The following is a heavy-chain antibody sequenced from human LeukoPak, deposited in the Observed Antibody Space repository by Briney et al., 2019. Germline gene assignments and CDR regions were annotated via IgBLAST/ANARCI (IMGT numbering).Heavy chain of an antibody. Sequence: GGSLRLSCAASGFTFSIYWMHWVRQVPGKGLVWVSRINSDGSRTSHADSVKGRFTISRDNAKNTLYLQMNSPRAEDTAVYYCVRRGSEQSPNDAFDIWGQGTMVTVSS. D-gene: IGHD6-19*01. CDR3: VRRGSEQSPNDAFDI. J-gene: IGHJ3*02. V-gene: IGHV3-74*01. CDR1: GFTFSIYW. CDR2: INSDGSRT.